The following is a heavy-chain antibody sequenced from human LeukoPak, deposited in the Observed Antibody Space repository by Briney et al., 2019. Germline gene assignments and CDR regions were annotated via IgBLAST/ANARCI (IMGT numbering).Heavy chain of an antibody. CDR3: ARGAITMIVVVIPGGVDY. Sequence: GGSLRLSCAASGFTFSSYAMHWVRQAPGKGLEWVAVISYDGSNKYYADSVKGRFTISRDNSKNTLYLQMNSLRAEDTAVYYCARGAITMIVVVIPGGVDYWGQGTLVTVSS. D-gene: IGHD3-22*01. V-gene: IGHV3-30-3*01. J-gene: IGHJ4*02. CDR1: GFTFSSYA. CDR2: ISYDGSNK.